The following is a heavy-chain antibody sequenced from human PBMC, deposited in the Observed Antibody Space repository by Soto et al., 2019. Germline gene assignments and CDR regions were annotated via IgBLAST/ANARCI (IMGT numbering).Heavy chain of an antibody. Sequence: PGGSLRLSCAASGFTFSSYSMNWARQAPGKGLEWVSYISSSSSTIYYADSVKGRFTISRDNAKNSLYLQMNSLRAEDTSFYYCARDLGSSWYPEYFQHWGQGTLVTVSS. CDR3: ARDLGSSWYPEYFQH. J-gene: IGHJ1*01. CDR1: GFTFSSYS. V-gene: IGHV3-48*01. CDR2: ISSSSSTI. D-gene: IGHD6-13*01.